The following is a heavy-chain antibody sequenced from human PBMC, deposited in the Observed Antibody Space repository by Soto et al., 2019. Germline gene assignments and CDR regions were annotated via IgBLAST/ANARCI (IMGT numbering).Heavy chain of an antibody. CDR2: ISYDGSNK. J-gene: IGHJ4*02. Sequence: LRLSFAASGFTFSSYAMHWVRQAPGKGLEWVAVISYDGSNKYYADSVKGRFTISRDNSKNTLYLQMNSLRAEDTAVYYCARELNMIVGNYWGQGTLVTVSS. CDR3: ARELNMIVGNY. CDR1: GFTFSSYA. V-gene: IGHV3-30-3*01. D-gene: IGHD3-22*01.